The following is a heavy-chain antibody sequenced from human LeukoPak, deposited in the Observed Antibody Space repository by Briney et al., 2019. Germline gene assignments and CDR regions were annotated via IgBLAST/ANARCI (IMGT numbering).Heavy chain of an antibody. J-gene: IGHJ5*02. CDR3: ARTPTTGWFDP. CDR1: GFTFSSYS. D-gene: IGHD1-1*01. CDR2: ISSSSSYI. V-gene: IGHV3-21*01. Sequence: GRSLRLSCAASGFTFSSYSMNWVRQAPGKELEWVSSISSSSSYIYYADSVKGRFTISRDNAKNSLYLQMNSLRAEDTAVYYCARTPTTGWFDPWGQGTLVTVSS.